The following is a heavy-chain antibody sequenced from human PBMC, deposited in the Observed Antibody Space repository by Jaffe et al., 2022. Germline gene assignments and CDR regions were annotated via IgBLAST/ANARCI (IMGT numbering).Heavy chain of an antibody. Sequence: QVHLVQSGAEVKQPGASVKVSCKASGYTFTGYWMHWVRQAPGQGLECMGWINPDSGDTNYAQKFQGRVTMTRDTSISTAFMELTSLRSDDTAVYYCSRGRGIAGAAPGTDTFDIWGQGTTVTVSS. V-gene: IGHV1-2*02. D-gene: IGHD6-13*01. CDR2: INPDSGDT. J-gene: IGHJ3*02. CDR3: SRGRGIAGAAPGTDTFDI. CDR1: GYTFTGYW.